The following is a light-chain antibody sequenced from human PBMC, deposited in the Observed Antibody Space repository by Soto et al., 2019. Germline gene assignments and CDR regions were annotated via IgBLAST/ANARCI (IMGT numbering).Light chain of an antibody. V-gene: IGLV2-14*01. CDR1: SSDVGGYNY. CDR3: TSYTRSSTNV. CDR2: DVS. J-gene: IGLJ1*01. Sequence: QSALTRPASVSGSPGQSITISCTGTSSDVGGYNYVSWYQQHPGKAPKLMIYDVSNRPSGVSNRFSGSKSGNTASLTISGLQAEDEADYYCTSYTRSSTNVFGTGTKLTVL.